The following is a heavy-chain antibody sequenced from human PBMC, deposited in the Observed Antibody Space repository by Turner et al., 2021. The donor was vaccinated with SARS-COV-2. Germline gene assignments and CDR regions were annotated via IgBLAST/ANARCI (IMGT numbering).Heavy chain of an antibody. V-gene: IGHV3-74*01. CDR3: ARDGSSTNCYRSGFNY. D-gene: IGHD2-2*02. Sequence: EVQLVESGGGLVQPGGSLRLSCAASGFTFSNYWMHWVRQAPGKGRVWVSRIKSDGSSISYAYSVKCRFTISRDNAKNTLYLQMNSLRAEDTAVYYCARDGSSTNCYRSGFNYWGQGTLVTVSS. CDR2: IKSDGSSI. CDR1: GFTFSNYW. J-gene: IGHJ4*02.